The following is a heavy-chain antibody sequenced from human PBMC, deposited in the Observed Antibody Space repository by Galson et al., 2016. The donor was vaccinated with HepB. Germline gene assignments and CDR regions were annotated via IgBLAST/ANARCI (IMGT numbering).Heavy chain of an antibody. Sequence: SLRLSCAASGFNFRASYMIWLRQAPGKSLEWVSFISESGTNTFDADSLRGRFTISRDNAKNSLYLQMNSLRVEDTAVYYCANLHYYASQYWGQGTLVTVSS. D-gene: IGHD3-10*01. J-gene: IGHJ4*02. CDR3: ANLHYYASQY. V-gene: IGHV3-11*04. CDR2: ISESGTNT. CDR1: GFNFRASY.